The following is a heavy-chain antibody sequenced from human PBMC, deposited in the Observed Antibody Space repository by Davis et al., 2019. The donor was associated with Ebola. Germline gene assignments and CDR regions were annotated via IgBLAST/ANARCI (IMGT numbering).Heavy chain of an antibody. Sequence: GESLKISCAASGFTFRYYSMNWVRQAPGKGLEWVTSISSGSDYIYQADSVRGRFTISRDNAENSLYLQMNSLKVEDTAVYYCARDYRHGVDYSGQGTLVTVSS. D-gene: IGHD2-8*01. CDR3: ARDYRHGVDY. CDR2: ISSGSDYI. J-gene: IGHJ4*02. V-gene: IGHV3-21*01. CDR1: GFTFRYYS.